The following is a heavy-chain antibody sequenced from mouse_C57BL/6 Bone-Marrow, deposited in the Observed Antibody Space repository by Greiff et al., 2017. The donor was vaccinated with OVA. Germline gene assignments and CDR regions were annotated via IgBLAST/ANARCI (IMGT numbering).Heavy chain of an antibody. V-gene: IGHV1-61*01. D-gene: IGHD2-2*01. CDR3: ARSRGGMVTNYFDY. CDR2: IYPSDSET. CDR1: GYTFTSYW. Sequence: VQLQQPGAELVRPGSSVKLSCKASGYTFTSYWMDWVKQRPGQGLEWIGNIYPSDSETHYNQKFKDKATLTVDKSSSTAYMQLSSLTSEDSAVYYCARSRGGMVTNYFDYWGQGTTLTVSS. J-gene: IGHJ2*01.